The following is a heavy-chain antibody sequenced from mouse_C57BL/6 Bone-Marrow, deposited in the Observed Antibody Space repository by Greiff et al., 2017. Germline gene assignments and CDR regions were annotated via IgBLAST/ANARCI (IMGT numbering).Heavy chain of an antibody. CDR3: ARCPSYYSNYDAMDY. J-gene: IGHJ4*01. CDR1: GYTFTDYY. V-gene: IGHV1-76*01. D-gene: IGHD2-5*01. CDR2: IYPGSGNT. Sequence: VQLQQSGAELVRPGASVKLSCKASGYTFTDYYINWVKQRPGQGLEWIARIYPGSGNTYYNEKFKGKATLTAEKSSSTAYMQLSSLTSEDSAVYYCARCPSYYSNYDAMDYWGQGTSVTVSS.